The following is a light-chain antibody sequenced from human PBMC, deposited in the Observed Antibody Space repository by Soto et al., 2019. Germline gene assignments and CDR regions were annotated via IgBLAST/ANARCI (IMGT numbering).Light chain of an antibody. CDR1: SSNIGAGFD. CDR3: QSYDSSLSVV. Sequence: QAVVTQPPSVSGAPGQRVTISCTGSSSNIGAGFDVHWYQQLPGTAPKLLLYDYSNRPSGVPDRFSGSKSGTSASLAITGLQAEDEADYYCQSYDSSLSVVFGGGTKLTVL. V-gene: IGLV1-40*01. J-gene: IGLJ2*01. CDR2: DYS.